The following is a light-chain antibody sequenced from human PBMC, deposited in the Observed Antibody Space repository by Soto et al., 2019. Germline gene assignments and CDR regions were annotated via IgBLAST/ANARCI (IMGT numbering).Light chain of an antibody. J-gene: IGKJ1*01. CDR3: QHYGTSPHT. CDR1: RSVSSIY. V-gene: IGKV3-20*01. Sequence: EIVLTQSPGTLSLCQGERATLSCRASRSVSSIYLAWYQQKPGQAPRLLIFDASSRATGIPDRFSGSGSGTDFTLSISSLEPEDFAVYYCQHYGTSPHTFGQGTKVDI. CDR2: DAS.